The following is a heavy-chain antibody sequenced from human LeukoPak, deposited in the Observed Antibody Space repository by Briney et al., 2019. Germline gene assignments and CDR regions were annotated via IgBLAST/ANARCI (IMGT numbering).Heavy chain of an antibody. Sequence: GRSLRLSCAASGFTFSSYAMHWVRQAPGKRLVWVSRINTDGSSTNYADSVKGRFTISRDNAENTLYLQMNSLRAEDTAVYYCARAEDCSSTSCPRAFDIWGQGTMVTVSS. CDR3: ARAEDCSSTSCPRAFDI. CDR1: GFTFSSYA. V-gene: IGHV3-74*01. D-gene: IGHD2-2*01. CDR2: INTDGSST. J-gene: IGHJ3*02.